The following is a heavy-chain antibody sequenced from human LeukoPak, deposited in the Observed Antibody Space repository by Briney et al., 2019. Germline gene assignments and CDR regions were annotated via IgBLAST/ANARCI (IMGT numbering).Heavy chain of an antibody. CDR2: IYYSGST. Sequence: SQTLSLTCTVSGGSISSGGYYWSWIRQHPGKGLEWVGYIYYSGSTYYNPSLKSRVTISVDTSKNQFSLKLSSVTAADTAVYYCARDKLRGVDPWGQGTLATVSS. D-gene: IGHD1-26*01. CDR3: ARDKLRGVDP. CDR1: GGSISSGGYY. J-gene: IGHJ5*02. V-gene: IGHV4-31*03.